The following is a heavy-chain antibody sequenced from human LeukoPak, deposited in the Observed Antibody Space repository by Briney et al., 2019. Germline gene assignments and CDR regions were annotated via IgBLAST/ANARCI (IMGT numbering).Heavy chain of an antibody. CDR2: IYHSGST. CDR3: ARDREWELRGNWFDP. J-gene: IGHJ5*02. V-gene: IGHV4-38-2*02. Sequence: SQTLSLTCTVSGGSISSGYYWGWIRQPPGKALEWIGSIYHSGSTYYNPSLKSRVTISVDTSKNQFSLKLSSVTAADTAVYYCARDREWELRGNWFDPWGQGTLVTVSS. CDR1: GGSISSGYY. D-gene: IGHD1-26*01.